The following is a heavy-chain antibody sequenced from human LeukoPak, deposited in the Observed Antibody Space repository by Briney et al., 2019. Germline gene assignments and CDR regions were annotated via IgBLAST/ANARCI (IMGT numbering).Heavy chain of an antibody. CDR2: IYYSGST. CDR3: ALYRDSSGYYHYFDY. V-gene: IGHV4-59*05. CDR1: GGSISGYY. D-gene: IGHD3-22*01. J-gene: IGHJ4*02. Sequence: SETLSLTCTVSGGSISGYYWSWIRQPPGKGLEWIGSIYYSGSTYYNSSLKSRVTISVDTSKNQFSLKLSSVTAADTAVYYCALYRDSSGYYHYFDYWGQGTLVTVSS.